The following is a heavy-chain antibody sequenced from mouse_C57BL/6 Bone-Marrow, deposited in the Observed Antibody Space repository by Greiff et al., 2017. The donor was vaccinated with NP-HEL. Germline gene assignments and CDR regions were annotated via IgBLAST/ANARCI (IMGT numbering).Heavy chain of an antibody. J-gene: IGHJ2*01. V-gene: IGHV5-17*01. D-gene: IGHD4-1*01. CDR1: GFTFSDYG. Sequence: DVKLVESGGGLVKPGGSLKLSCAASGFTFSDYGMHWVRQAPEKGLEWVAYISSGSSTIYYADTVKGRFTISRDNAKNTLFLQMTRLRSEDTAMYYCARRMLTGTGFDYWGQGTTLTVSS. CDR2: ISSGSSTI. CDR3: ARRMLTGTGFDY.